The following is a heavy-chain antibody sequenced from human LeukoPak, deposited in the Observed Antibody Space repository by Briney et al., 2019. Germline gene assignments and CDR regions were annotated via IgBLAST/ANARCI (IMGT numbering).Heavy chain of an antibody. J-gene: IGHJ6*04. D-gene: IGHD3-3*01. CDR1: GYTLTELS. V-gene: IGHV1-24*01. CDR2: FDPEDGET. Sequence: ASVKVSCKVSGYTLTELSMHWVRQAPGKGLEWMGGFDPEDGETIYAQKFQGRVTMTEDTSTDTAYMELSSLRSEDTAVYYCATDLNDFWSGVPGQGVWGKGTTVTVSS. CDR3: ATDLNDFWSGVPGQGV.